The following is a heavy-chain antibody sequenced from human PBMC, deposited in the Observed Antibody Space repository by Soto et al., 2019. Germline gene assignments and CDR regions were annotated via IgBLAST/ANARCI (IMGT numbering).Heavy chain of an antibody. D-gene: IGHD5-12*01. CDR1: GFTVSRNY. Sequence: EVQLVESGGGLVQPGGSLRLSCAASGFTVSRNYMSWVRQAPGKGLEWVSVIYTGGSTSYADSAKGRFTISRDDSKNTLYIPMNSLRAEDTAVYYCARDPCRIARSGHDSGDFDYWGQGTLVTVSS. CDR3: ARDPCRIARSGHDSGDFDY. CDR2: IYTGGST. V-gene: IGHV3-66*01. J-gene: IGHJ4*02.